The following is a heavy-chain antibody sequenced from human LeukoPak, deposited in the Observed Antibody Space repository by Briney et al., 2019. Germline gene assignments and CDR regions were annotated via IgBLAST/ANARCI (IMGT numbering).Heavy chain of an antibody. CDR3: AKVSPLGMIDTRGGMDV. CDR1: GFTFSSYA. Sequence: PGGSLRLSCAASGFTFSSYAMSWVRQAPGKGLEWVSAISGSGGSTYYADSVKGRFTISRDNSKNTLYLQMNSLRAEDTAVYYCAKVSPLGMIDTRGGMDVWGQGTTVTVSS. J-gene: IGHJ6*02. CDR2: ISGSGGST. V-gene: IGHV3-23*01. D-gene: IGHD3-22*01.